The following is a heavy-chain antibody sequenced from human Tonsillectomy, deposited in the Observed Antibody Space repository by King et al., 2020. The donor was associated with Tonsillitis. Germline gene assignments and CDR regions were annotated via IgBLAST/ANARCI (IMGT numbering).Heavy chain of an antibody. J-gene: IGHJ3*02. V-gene: IGHV4-34*01. D-gene: IGHD3-10*01. Sequence: VQLQQWGAGLLKPSETLSLICAVYGGSFSGYYWSWIRQPPGKGLEWIGEINHSESTNYNPSLKSRVTISVDTSKNQFSLKLSSVTAADTAVYYCAREVEIPMVVGAFDIWGQGTMVTVSS. CDR3: AREVEIPMVVGAFDI. CDR1: GGSFSGYY. CDR2: INHSEST.